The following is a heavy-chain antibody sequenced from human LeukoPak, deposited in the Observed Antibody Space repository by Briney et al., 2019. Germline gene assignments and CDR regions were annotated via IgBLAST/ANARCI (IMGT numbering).Heavy chain of an antibody. CDR3: ATPDRDIWTGYYNNYYYYGMDV. CDR2: IIPILGTA. V-gene: IGHV1-69*13. Sequence: ASVKVSCKASGGTFSSYAISWVRQAPGQGLEWMGGIIPILGTANYAQKFQGRVTITADESTSTAYMELSSLRSEDTAVYYCATPDRDIWTGYYNNYYYYGMDVWGKGTTVTVSS. D-gene: IGHD3-9*01. J-gene: IGHJ6*04. CDR1: GGTFSSYA.